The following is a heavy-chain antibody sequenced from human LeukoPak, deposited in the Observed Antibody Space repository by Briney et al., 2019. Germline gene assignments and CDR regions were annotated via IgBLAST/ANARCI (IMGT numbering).Heavy chain of an antibody. V-gene: IGHV3-49*04. CDR2: IRKKAYGGTT. CDR1: GFTFGDYS. J-gene: IGHJ4*02. CDR3: TRNDSPGPN. Sequence: GGSLSLSCEASGFTFGDYSMSWVRQAPGKGLSWVGFIRKKAYGGTTEYAASVKGRFTISRDDSISIVYLQMNNLKTEDTAVYYCTRNDSPGPNWGQGTLVTVSS. D-gene: IGHD2-15*01.